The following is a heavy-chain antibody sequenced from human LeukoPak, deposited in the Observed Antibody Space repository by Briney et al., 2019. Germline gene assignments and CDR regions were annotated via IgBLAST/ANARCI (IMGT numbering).Heavy chain of an antibody. D-gene: IGHD1-26*01. J-gene: IGHJ4*02. CDR2: IYTSGST. CDR3: ARASSGTFLFGPLDY. V-gene: IGHV4-61*02. Sequence: SETLSLTCTVSGGSISSGSYYWSWIRQPAGKGLEWIGRIYTSGSTNYNPALRSRVTISVDTSRNHFSLKLTSVTAADTAVYFCARASSGTFLFGPLDYWGQGNLVTVSS. CDR1: GGSISSGSYY.